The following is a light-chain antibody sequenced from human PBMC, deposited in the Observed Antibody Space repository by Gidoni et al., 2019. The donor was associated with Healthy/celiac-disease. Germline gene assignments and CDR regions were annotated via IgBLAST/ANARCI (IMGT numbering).Light chain of an antibody. CDR3: MQALQTPRYT. CDR1: QSLLHSNGYNY. V-gene: IGKV2-28*01. CDR2: LGS. Sequence: DIVMTQSPLSLPVTPGEPASISCRSSQSLLHSNGYNYLDWYLQKPGQSPQLLIYLGSNRASGVPDRFSGSGSGTDFTLKISRVEAEDDGVYYCMQALQTPRYTFGQGTKLEIK. J-gene: IGKJ2*01.